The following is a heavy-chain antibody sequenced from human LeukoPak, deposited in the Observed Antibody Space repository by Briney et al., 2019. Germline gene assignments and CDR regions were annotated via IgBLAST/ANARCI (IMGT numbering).Heavy chain of an antibody. Sequence: GGSLRLSCAASGFTFKNYWMSWVRQAPGKGLEWVASIDQDGSQKNYVDSVRGRFTISRDNAKNSLYVQMNSLRAEDTAVYYCLVTTRSYAFDFCGQGTMVTVSS. CDR1: GFTFKNYW. V-gene: IGHV3-7*01. CDR3: LVTTRSYAFDF. J-gene: IGHJ3*01. D-gene: IGHD5-12*01. CDR2: IDQDGSQK.